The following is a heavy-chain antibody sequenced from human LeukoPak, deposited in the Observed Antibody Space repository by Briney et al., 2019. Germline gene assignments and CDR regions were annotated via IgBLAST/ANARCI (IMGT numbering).Heavy chain of an antibody. J-gene: IGHJ5*02. V-gene: IGHV4-38-2*01. Sequence: SETLSLNCAVSGYLITRGHYGGWIRQPPGKGLEWIGSLSHSGYTYYNPPLKGRVTISVDTSKNQFSLKLSSVTAADTAVYYCAKVAQQLVRDWFDPWGQGTLVTVSS. CDR1: GYLITRGHY. D-gene: IGHD6-6*01. CDR2: LSHSGYT. CDR3: AKVAQQLVRDWFDP.